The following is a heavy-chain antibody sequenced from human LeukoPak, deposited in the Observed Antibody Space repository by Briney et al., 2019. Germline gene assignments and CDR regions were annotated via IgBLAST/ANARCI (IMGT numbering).Heavy chain of an antibody. D-gene: IGHD3-16*01. J-gene: IGHJ6*02. CDR3: ARDFGTFHGMDV. CDR1: GYTFTGYY. V-gene: IGHV1-2*02. Sequence: ASVKVSCKASGYTFTGYYMHWVRQAPGQGLEWMGWINPNSGGTNYAQKFQGRVTMTRDTPTSTVYMELSSLRSEDTAVYYCARDFGTFHGMDVWGQGTAVTVSS. CDR2: INPNSGGT.